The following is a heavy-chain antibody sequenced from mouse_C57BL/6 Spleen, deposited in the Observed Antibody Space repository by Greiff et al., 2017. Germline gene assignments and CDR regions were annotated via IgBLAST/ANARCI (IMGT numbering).Heavy chain of an antibody. CDR3: ARYEDGNPWFAY. J-gene: IGHJ3*01. CDR1: GFTFTDYY. CDR2: IRNKANGYTT. D-gene: IGHD2-1*01. Sequence: EVQGVESGGGLVQPGGSLSLSCAASGFTFTDYYMSWVRQPPGKALEWLGFIRNKANGYTTEYSASVKGRFTISSDNSQSILYLLIIALRDEDSAANYCARYEDGNPWFAYWGQGTLVTVSA. V-gene: IGHV7-3*01.